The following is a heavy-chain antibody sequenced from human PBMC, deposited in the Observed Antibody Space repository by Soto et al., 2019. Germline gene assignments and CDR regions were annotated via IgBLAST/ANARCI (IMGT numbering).Heavy chain of an antibody. Sequence: PSETLSLTCTVSGGSISSNYWSWIRQPPGKGLEWIGYIYYSGSTNYNPSLKSRVTISIDTSKNQFSLKLSSVTAADTAVYYCAREVRYFDWFDWGQGTLVTVSS. CDR2: IYYSGST. CDR1: GGSISSNY. V-gene: IGHV4-59*01. D-gene: IGHD3-9*01. CDR3: AREVRYFDWFD. J-gene: IGHJ4*02.